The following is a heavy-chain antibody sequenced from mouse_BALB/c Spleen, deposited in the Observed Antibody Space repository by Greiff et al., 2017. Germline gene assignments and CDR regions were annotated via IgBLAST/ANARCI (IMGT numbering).Heavy chain of an antibody. V-gene: IGHV5-4*02. CDR2: ISDGGSYT. J-gene: IGHJ3*01. CDR1: GFTFSDYY. CDR3: ARAPLGGYGSSYWFAY. Sequence: DVQLVESGGGLVKPGGSLKLSCAASGFTFSDYYMYWVRQTPEKRLEWVATISDGGSYTYYPDSVKGRFTISRDNAKNNLYLQMSSLKSEDTAMYYCARAPLGGYGSSYWFAYWGQGTLVTVSA. D-gene: IGHD1-1*01.